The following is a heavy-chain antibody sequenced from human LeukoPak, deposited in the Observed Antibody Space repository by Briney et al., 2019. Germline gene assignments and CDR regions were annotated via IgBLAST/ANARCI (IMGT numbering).Heavy chain of an antibody. V-gene: IGHV3-7*03. CDR1: GFTFSSYW. CDR2: IKQDGSEK. CDR3: CITMVRGVSFDL. D-gene: IGHD3-10*01. J-gene: IGHJ2*01. Sequence: GGSLRLSCAASGFTFSSYWMSWVRQAPGKGLEWVANIKQDGSEKYYVDSVKGRFTISRDNSKNTLYLQMDSLRAEDTAVYYCCITMVRGVSFDLWGRGTLVTVSS.